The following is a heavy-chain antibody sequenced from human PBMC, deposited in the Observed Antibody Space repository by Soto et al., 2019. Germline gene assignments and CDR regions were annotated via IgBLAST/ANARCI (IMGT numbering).Heavy chain of an antibody. V-gene: IGHV3-23*01. CDR2: IDGSGGAT. J-gene: IGHJ6*02. D-gene: IGHD2-8*01. Sequence: GGSLRLSCAASGFPFGITDMSWVRQAPGKGLEWVSTIDGSGGATHYADSVKGRFTISRDNSKNTVFLQMSSLRAGDTAVYYCARGHIVLMVYALNHGMDVWGQGTTVTVS. CDR1: GFPFGITD. CDR3: ARGHIVLMVYALNHGMDV.